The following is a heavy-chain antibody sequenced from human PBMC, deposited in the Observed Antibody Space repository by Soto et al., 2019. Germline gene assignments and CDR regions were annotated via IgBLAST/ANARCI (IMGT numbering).Heavy chain of an antibody. J-gene: IGHJ6*04. V-gene: IGHV4-30-4*01. CDR1: GGSISSCDYY. Sequence: QVQLQESGPGLVKPSQTLSLTCTVSGGSISSCDYYWSWLRQPPGKGLEWIGYIYYSGSTYYTPSLKIRVTISVDTSKNQFSLKLSSVTAADTAVYYCARGERPYYYGMDVWGKGTTVTVSS. CDR2: IYYSGST. CDR3: ARGERPYYYGMDV.